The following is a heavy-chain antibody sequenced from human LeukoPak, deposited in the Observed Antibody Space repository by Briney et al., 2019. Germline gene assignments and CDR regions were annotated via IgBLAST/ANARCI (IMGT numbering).Heavy chain of an antibody. J-gene: IGHJ4*02. Sequence: SETLSLTCTVSGGSFTNYYWSWIRQPPGKGLEWIGYTYYSGSTNYNPSLKSRATISVDTSKNQFSLKLSSVTAADTAVYYCARAGSAHADFDYWGQGTLVTVSS. CDR2: TYYSGST. D-gene: IGHD2-15*01. CDR3: ARAGSAHADFDY. V-gene: IGHV4-59*01. CDR1: GGSFTNYY.